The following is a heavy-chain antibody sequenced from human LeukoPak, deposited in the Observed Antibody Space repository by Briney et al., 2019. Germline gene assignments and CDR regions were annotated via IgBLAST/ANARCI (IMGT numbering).Heavy chain of an antibody. D-gene: IGHD6-19*01. CDR2: IYYSGST. J-gene: IGHJ4*02. V-gene: IGHV4-59*08. Sequence: SETLSLTCTVSGGSISSYYWSWIRQPPGKGLEWIGYIYYSGSTNYNPSLKSRVTISVDTSKNQFSLKLSSVTAADTAVYYCARSTGYSSGWYGGSPRFDYWGQGTLVTVSS. CDR1: GGSISSYY. CDR3: ARSTGYSSGWYGGSPRFDY.